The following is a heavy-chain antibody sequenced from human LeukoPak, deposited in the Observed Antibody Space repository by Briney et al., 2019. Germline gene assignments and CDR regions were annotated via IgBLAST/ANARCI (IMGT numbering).Heavy chain of an antibody. CDR2: IYSGGST. D-gene: IGHD6-13*01. Sequence: PGGSLRLSCAASGFTDSSNYMSWVRQAPGKGLEWVSIIYSGGSTYYADSVRGRFTISRDNSKNTLYLLMNSLRAEDTAVYYCATSGWWGYFDYWGQGTLVTVSS. CDR3: ATSGWWGYFDY. V-gene: IGHV3-66*01. CDR1: GFTDSSNY. J-gene: IGHJ4*02.